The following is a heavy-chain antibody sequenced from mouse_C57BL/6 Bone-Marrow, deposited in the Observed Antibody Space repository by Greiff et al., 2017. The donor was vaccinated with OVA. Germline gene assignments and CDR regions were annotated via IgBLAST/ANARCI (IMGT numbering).Heavy chain of an antibody. Sequence: QVHVKQSGAELARPGASVKLSCKASGYTFTSYGISWVKQRTGQGLEWIGEIYPRSGNTYYNEKFKGKATLTAAKSSSTAYMELRSLTSEDSAVYFCAREDYGSSYDYWGQGTTLTVSS. V-gene: IGHV1-81*01. CDR3: AREDYGSSYDY. D-gene: IGHD1-1*01. CDR2: IYPRSGNT. J-gene: IGHJ2*01. CDR1: GYTFTSYG.